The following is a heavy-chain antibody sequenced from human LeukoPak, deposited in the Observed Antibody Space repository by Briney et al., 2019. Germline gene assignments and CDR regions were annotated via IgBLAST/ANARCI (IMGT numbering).Heavy chain of an antibody. D-gene: IGHD3-10*01. CDR3: AREGVTLFRGVKVVP. J-gene: IGHJ5*02. V-gene: IGHV4-39*02. CDR2: IYYSGST. Sequence: SETLSLTCTFSGDSISSSSYYWSWIRQSPGKGLEWIGSIYYSGSTYYNPSLKRRLTISIDTSKNQFSLKMTSLTAADTAVYYCAREGVTLFRGVKVVPWGQGTLVTVSS. CDR1: GDSISSSSYY.